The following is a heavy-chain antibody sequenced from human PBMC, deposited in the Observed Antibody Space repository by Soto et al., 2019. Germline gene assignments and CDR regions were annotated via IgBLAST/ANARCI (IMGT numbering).Heavy chain of an antibody. V-gene: IGHV1-2*02. Sequence: QVQLVQSGAEVVKPGASVKVSCKASGYTFTTYFLHWVRQAPGQGLEWLGWSFPGSGRTNYAQKFQGRVTMTRDTSINTAYMELSRLTSDDTGVYYCAREWQRGTDYWGQGALITVSS. CDR3: AREWQRGTDY. D-gene: IGHD6-25*01. CDR2: SFPGSGRT. J-gene: IGHJ4*02. CDR1: GYTFTTYF.